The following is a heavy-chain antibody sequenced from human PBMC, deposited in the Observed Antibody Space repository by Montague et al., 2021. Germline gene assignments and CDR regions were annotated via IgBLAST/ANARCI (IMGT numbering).Heavy chain of an antibody. Sequence: SLRLSCAVSGFTFTGHWMNWVRQAPGKGLEWVANISPDGNKFDYLDSVKGQFTISRDNAKNSLYLQMNSLRAEDTAVYYCVKDEEYSSFDWGQGTLVTVSS. CDR3: VKDEEYSSFD. CDR1: GFTFTGHW. CDR2: ISPDGNKF. J-gene: IGHJ4*02. V-gene: IGHV3-7*01. D-gene: IGHD3-22*01.